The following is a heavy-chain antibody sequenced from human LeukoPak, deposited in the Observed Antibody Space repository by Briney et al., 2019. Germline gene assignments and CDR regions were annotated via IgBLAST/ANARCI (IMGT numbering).Heavy chain of an antibody. CDR2: INPSGGST. D-gene: IGHD1-26*01. CDR1: GYTFTSYY. J-gene: IGHJ6*03. V-gene: IGHV1-46*01. CDR3: ARGGRDYYYMDV. Sequence: ASVKVSCKASGYTFTSYYMHWVRQAPGQGLEWMGIINPSGGSTSYAQKFRGRVTMTRDTSTSTVYMELSSLRSEDTAVYYCARGGRDYYYMDVWGKGTTVTISS.